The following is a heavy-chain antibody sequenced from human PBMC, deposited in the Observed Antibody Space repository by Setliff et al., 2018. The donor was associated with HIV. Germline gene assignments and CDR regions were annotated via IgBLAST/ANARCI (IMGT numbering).Heavy chain of an antibody. CDR1: GYTFTSYG. D-gene: IGHD1-20*01. V-gene: IGHV1-3*03. J-gene: IGHJ6*03. CDR2: INVDSGNT. CDR3: AREARYQDRYFYYMDV. Sequence: ASVKVSCKASGYTFTSYGISWVRQAPRQRLEWMGWINVDSGNTKYLQDLQGRVTITKDRSASTAYMEVSNLRSEDMAVYYCAREARYQDRYFYYMDVWGKGTTVTVSS.